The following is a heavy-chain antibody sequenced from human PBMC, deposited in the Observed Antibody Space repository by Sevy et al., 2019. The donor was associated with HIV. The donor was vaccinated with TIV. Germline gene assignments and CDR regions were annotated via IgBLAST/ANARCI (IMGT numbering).Heavy chain of an antibody. D-gene: IGHD2-8*01. V-gene: IGHV3-23*01. CDR1: GFNFNIYS. J-gene: IGHJ4*02. Sequence: GGSLRLSCAVSGFNFNIYSMSWVRQAPGKGLEWVSTLFFGCGKINYADSVKGRFIISRDDSKNTLYLQMNCLRAEDTAVYFCAREGCTRPHDYWGQGTLVTVSS. CDR3: AREGCTRPHDY. CDR2: LFFGCGKI.